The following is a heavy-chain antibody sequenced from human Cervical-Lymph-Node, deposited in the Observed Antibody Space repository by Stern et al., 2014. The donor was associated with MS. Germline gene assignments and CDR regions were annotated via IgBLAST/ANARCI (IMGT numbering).Heavy chain of an antibody. CDR2: ISPYSGGT. D-gene: IGHD1-1*01. CDR1: GYSFTGYH. V-gene: IGHV1-2*05. J-gene: IGHJ6*02. Sequence: VQLVQSGAEVQKPGASVKVSCKASGYSFTGYHMHWVRQAPGQGLEWMGRISPYSGGTKYAQKFQDRVTMTRDTSISTAYIYCARLNEGNYYYGMDVWGQGTTVTVSS. CDR3: V.